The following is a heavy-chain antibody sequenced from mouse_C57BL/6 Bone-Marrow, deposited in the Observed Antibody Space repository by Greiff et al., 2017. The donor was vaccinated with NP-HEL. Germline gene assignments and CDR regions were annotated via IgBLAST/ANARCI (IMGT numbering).Heavy chain of an antibody. V-gene: IGHV1-69*01. Sequence: QVQLQQPGAVLVMPGASVKLSCKASGYTFTSYWMHWVKQRPGQGLEWIGEIDPSDSYTNYNQKFKGKSTWTVDKSSSTAYMQLSSLTSEDSAVYYCAREGQGLDYWGQGTTLTVSS. J-gene: IGHJ2*01. CDR1: GYTFTSYW. CDR3: AREGQGLDY. CDR2: IDPSDSYT.